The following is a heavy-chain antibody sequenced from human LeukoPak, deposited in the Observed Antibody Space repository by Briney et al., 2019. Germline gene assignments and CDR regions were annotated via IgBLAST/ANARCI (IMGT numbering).Heavy chain of an antibody. CDR2: IYYSGST. V-gene: IGHV4-59*01. CDR1: GGSISSYY. CDR3: ARLDGSPGYFDY. J-gene: IGHJ4*02. D-gene: IGHD5-24*01. Sequence: SETLSLTCTVSGGSISSYYWSWIRQPPGKGLEWIGYIYYSGSTNYNPSLKSRVAISVDTSKNQFSLKLSSVTAADTAVYYCARLDGSPGYFDYWGQGTLVTVSS.